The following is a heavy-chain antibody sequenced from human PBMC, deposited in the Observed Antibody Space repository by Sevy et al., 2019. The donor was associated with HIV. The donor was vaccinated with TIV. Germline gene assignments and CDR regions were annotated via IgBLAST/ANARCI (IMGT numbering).Heavy chain of an antibody. V-gene: IGHV3-74*01. Sequence: GGSLRLSCAASGFTFSSYWMHWVRQAPGKGLVWVSRINSDGSSTHYVDSVKGRFTISRDNAKNTLYLQMNSLRAEDTAVYYCARGCGGDCAGAFDIWGQGTMVTVSS. J-gene: IGHJ3*02. CDR1: GFTFSSYW. CDR2: INSDGSST. D-gene: IGHD2-21*02. CDR3: ARGCGGDCAGAFDI.